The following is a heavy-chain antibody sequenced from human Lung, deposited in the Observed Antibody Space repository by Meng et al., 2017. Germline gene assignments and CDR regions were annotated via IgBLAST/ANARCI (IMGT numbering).Heavy chain of an antibody. Sequence: GGSLRLSCAVSGFTFSTSAMSWVRQAPGKGLEWVSFISISGETTSYADSVKGRFTISRDNSKNTLYLQMNSLRAEDTAVYYCAKEIRPNDYWGQGTQVTVSS. J-gene: IGHJ4*02. CDR3: AKEIRPNDY. V-gene: IGHV3-23*01. CDR1: GFTFSTSA. CDR2: ISISGETT.